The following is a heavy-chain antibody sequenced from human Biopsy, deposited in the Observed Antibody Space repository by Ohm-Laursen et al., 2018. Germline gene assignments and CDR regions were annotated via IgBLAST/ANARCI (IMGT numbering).Heavy chain of an antibody. V-gene: IGHV4-59*01. D-gene: IGHD2/OR15-2a*01. CDR2: IYYSGST. CDR3: ARATNSTGWPYYYFYGMDV. J-gene: IGHJ6*02. CDR1: GGSISSDY. Sequence: GTLSLTCTASGGSISSDYWSWIRQTPGKGLEWIGYIYYSGSTDYNPSLKSRVTISVDTSKNQFSLRLNSVTAADTAVYYCARATNSTGWPYYYFYGMDVWGQGTTVTVSS.